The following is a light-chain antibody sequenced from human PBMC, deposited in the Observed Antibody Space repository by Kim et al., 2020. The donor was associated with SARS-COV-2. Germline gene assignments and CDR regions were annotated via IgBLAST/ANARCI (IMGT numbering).Light chain of an antibody. V-gene: IGKV3-15*01. J-gene: IGKJ1*01. CDR3: QQYDSLPRT. CDR1: QCVSSH. Sequence: SVSPGERVTLSCRASQCVSSHFAWYRQRPGPPPRLLFYGASTMATGIPARFSGSGSGTDFTLTITGLQSEDFAIYYCQQYDSLPRTFGQGT. CDR2: GAS.